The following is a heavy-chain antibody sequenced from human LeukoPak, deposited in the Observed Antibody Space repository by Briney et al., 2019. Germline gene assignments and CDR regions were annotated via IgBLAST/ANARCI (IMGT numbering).Heavy chain of an antibody. CDR1: GFTFSNYG. Sequence: PGGSLRLSCAASGFTFSNYGMHWVRQAPGKGLEWVAVIWYGGSNTDYADSVKGRFTISRDNSKNTLYLQMNSLRAEDTAVYYCAREEAAGTDYWGQGTLVTVSS. CDR2: IWYGGSNT. V-gene: IGHV3-33*08. D-gene: IGHD6-13*01. CDR3: AREEAAGTDY. J-gene: IGHJ4*02.